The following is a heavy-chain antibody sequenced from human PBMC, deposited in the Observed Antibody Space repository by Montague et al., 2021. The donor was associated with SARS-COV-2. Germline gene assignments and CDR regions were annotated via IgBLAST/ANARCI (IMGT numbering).Heavy chain of an antibody. D-gene: IGHD2-2*01. CDR1: RGSFSGYY. Sequence: SETLSLTCTAHRGSFSGYYWAWIRQPPGKGLEWIGEINHSGGVNYNPSLKSRVTISVDTSKNHFSLKLRSVTAADTAIYYCARGYFSSNTCYRSLHYWGQGTLGAVSS. V-gene: IGHV4-34*01. J-gene: IGHJ4*02. CDR3: ARGYFSSNTCYRSLHY. CDR2: INHSGGV.